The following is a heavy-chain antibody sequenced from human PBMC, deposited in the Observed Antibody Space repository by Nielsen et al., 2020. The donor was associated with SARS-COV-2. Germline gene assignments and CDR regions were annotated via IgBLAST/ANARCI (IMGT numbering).Heavy chain of an antibody. J-gene: IGHJ4*02. CDR2: ISYDGSNK. CDR1: GFTFSSYG. D-gene: IGHD4-11*01. CDR3: AKRSRYDYSNY. V-gene: IGHV3-30*18. Sequence: GESLKISCAASGFTFSSYGMHWVRQAPGKGLEWVAVISYDGSNKYYADSVKGRFTISRDNSKNTLYLQMNSLRAEDTAVYYCAKRSRYDYSNYWGQGTLVTVSS.